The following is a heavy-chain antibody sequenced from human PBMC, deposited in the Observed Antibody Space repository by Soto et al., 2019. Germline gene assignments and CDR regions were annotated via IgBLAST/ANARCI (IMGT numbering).Heavy chain of an antibody. CDR1: GFTFSSYW. D-gene: IGHD3-22*01. V-gene: IGHV3-7*01. J-gene: IGHJ4*02. CDR2: IKQDGSEK. CDR3: ARDYYDSSGYLDY. Sequence: GGSLRLSCAASGFTFSSYWMSWVRQAPGKGLEWVANIKQDGSEKYYVDSVKGRFTISRDNAKNSLYLQMNSLRAEDTAVYYCARDYYDSSGYLDYWGQGTLVTVSS.